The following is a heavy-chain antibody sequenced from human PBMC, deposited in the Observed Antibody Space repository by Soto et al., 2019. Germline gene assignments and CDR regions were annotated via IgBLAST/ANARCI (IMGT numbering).Heavy chain of an antibody. CDR3: ARKKGEYGAFDI. CDR2: ISYDGSNK. D-gene: IGHD2-2*01. V-gene: IGHV3-30*03. Sequence: GGSLRLSCAASGFTFSSYGMHWVRQAPGKGLEWVAVISYDGSNKYYADSVKGRFTISRDNSKNTLYLQMNSLRAEDTAVYYCARKKGEYGAFDIWGQGTMVTVSS. J-gene: IGHJ3*02. CDR1: GFTFSSYG.